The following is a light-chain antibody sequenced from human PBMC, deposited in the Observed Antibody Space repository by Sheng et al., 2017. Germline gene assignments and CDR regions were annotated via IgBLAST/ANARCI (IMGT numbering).Light chain of an antibody. Sequence: DIQMTQSPSSLPASVGDRVTITCRASQSISSYLNWYQQKPGKAPKLLIYAASSLQSGVPSRFSGSGSGTDFTLTISSLQPEDFATYYCQQSYSTPRTFGQGTKVE. V-gene: IGKV1-39*01. J-gene: IGKJ1*01. CDR3: QQSYSTPRT. CDR2: AAS. CDR1: QSISSY.